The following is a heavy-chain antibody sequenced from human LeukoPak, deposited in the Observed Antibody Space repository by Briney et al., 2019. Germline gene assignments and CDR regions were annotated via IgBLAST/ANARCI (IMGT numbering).Heavy chain of an antibody. CDR2: LSGNGGIT. J-gene: IGHJ4*02. D-gene: IGHD3-22*01. CDR1: GFTFDDYD. CDR3: ARTSKGSGYFLDF. V-gene: IGHV3-20*04. Sequence: GGSLRLSCAASGFTFDDYDMRWVRQAPGKGLEWVSGLSGNGGITHYADSMKDRCAIFRDNAKNSLYLQMNSLRVEDTAFYYCARTSKGSGYFLDFWGQGILVTVSS.